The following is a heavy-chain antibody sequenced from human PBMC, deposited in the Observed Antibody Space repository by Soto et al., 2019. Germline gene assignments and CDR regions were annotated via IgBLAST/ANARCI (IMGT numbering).Heavy chain of an antibody. CDR1: GGTFSSYA. V-gene: IGHV1-69*13. CDR2: IIPIFGTA. CDR3: ARDGEQPAAILKYNYYYYGMDV. J-gene: IGHJ6*02. Sequence: ASVKVSCKASGGTFSSYAISWVRQAPGQGLEWMGGIIPIFGTANYAQKFQGRVTITADESTSTAYMELSSLRSEDTAVYYCARDGEQPAAILKYNYYYYGMDVWGQGTTVTVSS. D-gene: IGHD2-2*02.